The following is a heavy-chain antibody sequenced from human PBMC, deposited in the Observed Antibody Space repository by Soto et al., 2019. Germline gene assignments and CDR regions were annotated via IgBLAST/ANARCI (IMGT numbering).Heavy chain of an antibody. Sequence: EVQLVESGGGLVQPGGSLRLSCAASGFTFSSYSMNWVRQAPGKGLEWVSYISSSSSTIYYADSVKGRFTISRDNAKNSLYLQMNSLRDKDTAVYYCARAEPQGSYYYYGMDVWGQGTTVTVSS. V-gene: IGHV3-48*02. CDR1: GFTFSSYS. J-gene: IGHJ6*02. CDR3: ARAEPQGSYYYYGMDV. CDR2: ISSSSSTI.